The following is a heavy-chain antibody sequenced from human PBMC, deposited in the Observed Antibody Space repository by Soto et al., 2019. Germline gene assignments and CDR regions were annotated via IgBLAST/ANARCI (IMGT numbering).Heavy chain of an antibody. J-gene: IGHJ3*02. D-gene: IGHD4-17*01. CDR3: ARQKKSLRWYSNAFDI. CDR2: IYPGDSDT. CDR1: GYSFTSYW. V-gene: IGHV5-51*01. Sequence: PGESLKISCKGSGYSFTSYWIGWVRQMPGKGLEWMGIIYPGDSDTRYSPSFQGQVTISADKSISTAYLQWSSLKASDTAMYYCARQKKSLRWYSNAFDIWGQGTMVTV.